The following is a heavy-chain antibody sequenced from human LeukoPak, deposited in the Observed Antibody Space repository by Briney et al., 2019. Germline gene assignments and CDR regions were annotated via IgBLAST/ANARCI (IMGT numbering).Heavy chain of an antibody. CDR1: GGSISSYY. CDR2: IYYSGST. CDR3: ARAIGITIFGVVTPTHFDY. V-gene: IGHV4-59*01. Sequence: KSSETLSLTCTVSGGSISSYYWSWIRQPPGKGLEWIGYIYYSGSTNYNSSLKSRVTISVDTSKNQFSLKLSSVTAADMAVYYCARAIGITIFGVVTPTHFDYWGQGTLVTVSS. D-gene: IGHD3-3*01. J-gene: IGHJ4*02.